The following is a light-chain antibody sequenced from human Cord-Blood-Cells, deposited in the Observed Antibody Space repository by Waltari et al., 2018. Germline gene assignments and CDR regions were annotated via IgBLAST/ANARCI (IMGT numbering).Light chain of an antibody. CDR3: QQYNSYLYT. V-gene: IGKV1-5*01. Sequence: DIQMTQSPSTLSASVGDRVTITCRASQSISSWLAWYQQKPGKAPKLLIYDASSLESGVPSRVGGSGSGTEFTLTISSLQPDDFATYYCQQYNSYLYTFGQGTKLEIK. CDR1: QSISSW. CDR2: DAS. J-gene: IGKJ2*01.